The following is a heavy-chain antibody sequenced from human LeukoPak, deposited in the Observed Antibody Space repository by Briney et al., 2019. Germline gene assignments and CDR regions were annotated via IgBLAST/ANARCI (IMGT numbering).Heavy chain of an antibody. CDR1: GGSISSYY. Sequence: SETLSLTCTVSGGSISSYYWSWTRQPPGKGLEWIGYIYYSGSTNYNPSLKSRVTISVDTSKNQFSLKLSSVTAADTAVYYCASGYYYDSSGYLSPWFDYWGQGTLVTVSS. CDR3: ASGYYYDSSGYLSPWFDY. J-gene: IGHJ4*02. V-gene: IGHV4-59*01. CDR2: IYYSGST. D-gene: IGHD3-22*01.